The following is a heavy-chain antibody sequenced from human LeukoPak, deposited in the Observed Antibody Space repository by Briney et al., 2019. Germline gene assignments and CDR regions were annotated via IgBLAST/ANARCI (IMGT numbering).Heavy chain of an antibody. CDR2: TYYRSKWYN. D-gene: IGHD3-10*01. CDR3: ARDSRPIRGLDY. J-gene: IGHJ4*02. CDR1: GDSVSSNSAA. V-gene: IGHV6-1*01. Sequence: SQTLSLTCAISGDSVSSNSAAWNWIRQSPSRGLEWLGRTYYRSKWYNDYAVSVKSRITINPDTSKNQFSLKLSPVTAADTAVYYCARDSRPIRGLDYWGQGTLVTVSS.